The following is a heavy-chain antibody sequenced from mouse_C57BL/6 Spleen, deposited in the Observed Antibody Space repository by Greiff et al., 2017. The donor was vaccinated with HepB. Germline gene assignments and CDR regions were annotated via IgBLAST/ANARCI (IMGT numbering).Heavy chain of an antibody. V-gene: IGHV1-52*01. CDR3: ASGGYYGSSYLDY. CDR2: IDPSDSET. Sequence: QVQLQQPGAELVRPGSSVKLSCKASGYTFTSYWMHWVKQRPIQGLEWIGNIDPSDSETHYNQKFKDKATLTVDKSSSTAYMQLSSLTSEDSAVYYCASGGYYGSSYLDYWGQGTSVTVSS. J-gene: IGHJ4*01. CDR1: GYTFTSYW. D-gene: IGHD1-1*01.